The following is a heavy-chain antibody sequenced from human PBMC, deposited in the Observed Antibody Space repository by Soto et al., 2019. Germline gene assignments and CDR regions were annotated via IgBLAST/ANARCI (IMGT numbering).Heavy chain of an antibody. CDR1: GFTFSSYG. Sequence: QVQLVESGGGVVQPGRSLRLSCAASGFTFSSYGMHWVRQAPGKGLEWVAVISYDGSNKYYADSVKGRFTISRDNSKNTLYLQMNSLRAEDTAVYYCAKDLGAAADPKWVDYWGQGTLVTVSS. CDR2: ISYDGSNK. J-gene: IGHJ4*02. CDR3: AKDLGAAADPKWVDY. D-gene: IGHD6-13*01. V-gene: IGHV3-30*18.